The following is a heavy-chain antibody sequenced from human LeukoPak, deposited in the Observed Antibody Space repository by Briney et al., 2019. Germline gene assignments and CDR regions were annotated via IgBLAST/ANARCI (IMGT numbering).Heavy chain of an antibody. D-gene: IGHD3-22*01. CDR1: GFTFSSYA. CDR2: ISYDGSNK. V-gene: IGHV3-30-3*01. J-gene: IGHJ4*02. Sequence: HPGGSLRLSCAASGFTFSSYAMHWVRQAPGKGLEWVAVISYDGSNKYYADSVKGRFTISRDNSKNTLYLQMNSLRAEDTAVYYCASATYYDSSGYPTDYWGQGTLVTVSS. CDR3: ASATYYDSSGYPTDY.